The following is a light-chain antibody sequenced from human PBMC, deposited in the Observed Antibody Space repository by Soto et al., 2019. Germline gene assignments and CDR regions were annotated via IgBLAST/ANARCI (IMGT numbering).Light chain of an antibody. CDR2: EVS. CDR1: SSDVGYYNY. CDR3: SSYTTSSTQV. V-gene: IGLV2-14*01. Sequence: QSALTQHASVSGSPGQSITISCTGTSSDVGYYNYVSWYQHHPGKVPKLMIYEVSNRPSGVSNRFSGSKSGNTASLTISGLQAEDEADYYCSSYTTSSTQVFGGGTKLTVL. J-gene: IGLJ3*02.